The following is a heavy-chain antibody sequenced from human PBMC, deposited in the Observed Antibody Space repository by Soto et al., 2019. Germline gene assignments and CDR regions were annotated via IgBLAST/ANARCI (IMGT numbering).Heavy chain of an antibody. J-gene: IGHJ4*02. V-gene: IGHV3-48*03. CDR1: GFTFSSYE. Sequence: GGSLRLSCAASGFTFSSYEINWVRQAPGKGLEWLSYISSSGSSVFYADSVKGRFTISRDNAKNSVYLQMNSLRAEDTAVYFCVRERYCSSTSCLDKRFDYWGQGALVTVSS. CDR2: ISSSGSSV. D-gene: IGHD2-2*01. CDR3: VRERYCSSTSCLDKRFDY.